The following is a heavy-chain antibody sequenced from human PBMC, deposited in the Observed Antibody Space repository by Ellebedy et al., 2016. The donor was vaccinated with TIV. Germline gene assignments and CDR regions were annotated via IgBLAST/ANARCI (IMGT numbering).Heavy chain of an antibody. J-gene: IGHJ6*02. CDR3: ARDWGSSPTGGRYYYGMDV. Sequence: ASVKVSXXASGYTFTSYGISWVRQAPGQGFEWMGWISAYNDNTNYAQKLQGRVTMTTDTSTSTAYMELRSLRSDDTAVYYCARDWGSSPTGGRYYYGMDVWGQGTTVTVSS. CDR1: GYTFTSYG. V-gene: IGHV1-18*04. D-gene: IGHD2-2*01. CDR2: ISAYNDNT.